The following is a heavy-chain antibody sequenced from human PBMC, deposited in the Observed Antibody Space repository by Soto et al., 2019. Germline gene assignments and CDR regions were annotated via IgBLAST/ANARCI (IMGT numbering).Heavy chain of an antibody. Sequence: SETLSLTCTVSGGSISSYYWSWIRQPPGKGLEWIGCIYYSGSTNYNPSLKSRVTISVDTSKNQFSLKLSSVTAADTAVYYWARSSRRSYTDFDYWGQATLVTVSS. CDR3: ARSSRRSYTDFDY. D-gene: IGHD2-15*01. V-gene: IGHV4-59*01. J-gene: IGHJ4*02. CDR1: GGSISSYY. CDR2: IYYSGST.